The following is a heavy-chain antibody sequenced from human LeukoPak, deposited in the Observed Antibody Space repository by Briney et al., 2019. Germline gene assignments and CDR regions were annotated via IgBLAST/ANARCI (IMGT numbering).Heavy chain of an antibody. CDR2: IIPIFGTA. CDR1: GGTFSSYA. V-gene: IGHV1-69*13. Sequence: SVKVSCKASGGTFSSYAISWVRQAPGQGLEWMGGIIPIFGTANYAQKFQGRVTITADESTSTAYMELSSLRSEDTAVYYCAREPRVQRYNWNDVLASPFDPWGQGTLVTVSS. CDR3: AREPRVQRYNWNDVLASPFDP. J-gene: IGHJ5*02. D-gene: IGHD1-20*01.